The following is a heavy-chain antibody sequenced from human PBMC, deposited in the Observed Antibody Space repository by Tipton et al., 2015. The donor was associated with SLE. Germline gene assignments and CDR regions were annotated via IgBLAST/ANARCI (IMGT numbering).Heavy chain of an antibody. CDR1: GFTFSTYS. J-gene: IGHJ4*02. V-gene: IGHV3-64*02. CDR3: ARTTVTYYFDS. D-gene: IGHD4-17*01. Sequence: SLRLSCAASGFTFSTYSIHWVRQAPGKGLEYVATIISNGAATYYADSVKGRFTTSRDNSKNTVYLQMGGLRAEDMAVYYCARTTVTYYFDSWGQGTLVTVSS. CDR2: IISNGAAT.